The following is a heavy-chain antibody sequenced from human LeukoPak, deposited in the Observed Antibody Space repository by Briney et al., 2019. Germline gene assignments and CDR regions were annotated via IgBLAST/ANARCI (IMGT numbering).Heavy chain of an antibody. J-gene: IGHJ3*02. Sequence: PGGSLRLSCAASGFTFSSYAMSWVRQAPGKGLEWVSAISGSGGSTYYADSVKGRFTISRDNSKNTLYLQMNSLRAEDTAVYCCAKVGLVVVAANRGEDAFDIWGQGTMVTVSS. D-gene: IGHD2-15*01. V-gene: IGHV3-23*01. CDR1: GFTFSSYA. CDR3: AKVGLVVVAANRGEDAFDI. CDR2: ISGSGGST.